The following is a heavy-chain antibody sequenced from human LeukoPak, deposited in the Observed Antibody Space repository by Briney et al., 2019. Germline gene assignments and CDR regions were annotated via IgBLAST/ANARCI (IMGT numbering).Heavy chain of an antibody. CDR2: ISSNGGIT. V-gene: IGHV3-64*01. CDR1: GFSFSSYT. CDR3: AKDALWFGELGRGYFDY. J-gene: IGHJ4*02. D-gene: IGHD3-10*01. Sequence: GGSLRLSCAASGFSFSSYTMYWVRQAPGKGLEYVSAISSNGGITYYANSVKGRFTISRDNSKNTLYLQMNSLRAEDTAVYYCAKDALWFGELGRGYFDYWGQGTLVTVSS.